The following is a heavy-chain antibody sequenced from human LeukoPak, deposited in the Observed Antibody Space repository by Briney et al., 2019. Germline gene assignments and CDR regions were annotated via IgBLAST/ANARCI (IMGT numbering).Heavy chain of an antibody. CDR1: GYTFTSYY. CDR3: ARAQRRYHDAFDI. J-gene: IGHJ3*02. Sequence: ASVKVSCKASGYTFTSYYMHWVRQAPGQGLEWIGIINPSVGSTSYAQKFQGRVTMTRDTSISTAYMELSRLRSDDTAVYYCARAQRRYHDAFDIWGQGTMVTVSS. CDR2: INPSVGST. D-gene: IGHD1-26*01. V-gene: IGHV1-46*01.